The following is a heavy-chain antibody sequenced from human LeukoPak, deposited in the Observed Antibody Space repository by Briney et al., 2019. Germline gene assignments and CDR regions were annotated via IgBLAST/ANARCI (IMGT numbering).Heavy chain of an antibody. J-gene: IGHJ5*02. CDR3: GRGDKTFDP. CDR2: IKTNSGDT. V-gene: IGHV1-2*02. CDR1: GYTFTGYY. Sequence: ASVKVSCKASGYTFTGYYIHWVRQAPGQGHEWMGCIKTNSGDTNYAQKFQGRLTMTRDTSINTAYMELSSLRSDDTAVYYCGRGDKTFDPWGQGTLVTVSS.